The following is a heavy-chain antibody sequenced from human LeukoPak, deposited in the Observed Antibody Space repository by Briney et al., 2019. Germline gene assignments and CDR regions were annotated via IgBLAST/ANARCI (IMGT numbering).Heavy chain of an antibody. Sequence: GGSLRLSCAASGFIFSLYCMHWVRQAPGKGPMWVSRICPDGTGISYADSVKARFTTSRDNAKNTEYLQMNGLREEDTAVYYCVRDFRSADYWGQGTLVTVSS. CDR3: VRDFRSADY. V-gene: IGHV3-74*01. CDR1: GFIFSLYC. CDR2: ICPDGTGI. J-gene: IGHJ4*02.